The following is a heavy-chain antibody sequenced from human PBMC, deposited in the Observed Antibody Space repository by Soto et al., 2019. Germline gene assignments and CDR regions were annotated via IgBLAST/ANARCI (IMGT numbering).Heavy chain of an antibody. CDR1: GYSFTSYW. Sequence: PGESLKISCKGHGYSFTSYWIGWVRQMPGKGLEWMGIISPGDSDTRYSPSFQGQVTISVDKSISTAYLQWSSLKASDTAIYYCAKEPRLQLAYWGQGTLVTVSS. CDR3: AKEPRLQLAY. J-gene: IGHJ4*02. V-gene: IGHV5-51*01. CDR2: ISPGDSDT. D-gene: IGHD1-1*01.